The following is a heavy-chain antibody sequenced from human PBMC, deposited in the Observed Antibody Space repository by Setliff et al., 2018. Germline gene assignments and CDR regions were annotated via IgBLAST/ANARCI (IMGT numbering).Heavy chain of an antibody. D-gene: IGHD3-3*01. J-gene: IGHJ6*03. Sequence: SETLSLTCNVSGGSFSSRTYYWSWIRQPAGKGLEWIGHIYTSWSTNYNPSLKSRVTMSVDTTKNQFSLKLTSATAADTAVYYCARVSGFLYVDVWGKGTTVTVSS. CDR3: ARVSGFLYVDV. CDR2: IYTSWST. V-gene: IGHV4-61*09. CDR1: GGSFSSRTYY.